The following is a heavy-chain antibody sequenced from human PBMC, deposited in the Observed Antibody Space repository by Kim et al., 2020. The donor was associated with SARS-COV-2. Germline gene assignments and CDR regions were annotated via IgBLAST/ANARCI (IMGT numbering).Heavy chain of an antibody. Sequence: GGSLRLSCAASGFTFSSYGMHWVRQAPGKGLEWVAVIWYDGSNKYYADSVKGRFTISRDNSKNTLYLQMNSLRAEDTAVYYCARQLLRGYGGSQLGYWGQGTLVTVSS. CDR1: GFTFSSYG. V-gene: IGHV3-33*01. D-gene: IGHD5-18*01. CDR3: ARQLLRGYGGSQLGY. J-gene: IGHJ4*02. CDR2: IWYDGSNK.